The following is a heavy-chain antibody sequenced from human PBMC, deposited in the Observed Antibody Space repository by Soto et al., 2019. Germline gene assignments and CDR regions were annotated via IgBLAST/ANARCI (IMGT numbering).Heavy chain of an antibody. CDR1: GFTFSSYA. V-gene: IGHV3-23*01. CDR2: ISGSGGST. D-gene: IGHD6-19*01. Sequence: EVQLLESGGGLVQPGGSLRLSCAASGFTFSSYAMSWVRQAPGKGLEWVSAISGSGGSTYYADSVKGRFTISRDNSKNTLYLPMNSLRSEDTAVYYCAKDATVKQWLTPYYFDYWGQGTLVTVSS. CDR3: AKDATVKQWLTPYYFDY. J-gene: IGHJ4*02.